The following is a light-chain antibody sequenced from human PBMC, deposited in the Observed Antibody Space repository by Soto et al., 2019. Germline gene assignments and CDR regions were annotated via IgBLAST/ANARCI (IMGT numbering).Light chain of an antibody. Sequence: EIVMTQSPATLSVSPGERATLSCRASQSLSSNLAWYQQKPGQAPRLLIYSASTRATGIPGRFSGSGSGTEFTLTISSLQSEDFAVYYCKQYYKGWTFGQGTKLEIK. CDR1: QSLSSN. J-gene: IGKJ1*01. CDR2: SAS. V-gene: IGKV3-15*01. CDR3: KQYYKGWT.